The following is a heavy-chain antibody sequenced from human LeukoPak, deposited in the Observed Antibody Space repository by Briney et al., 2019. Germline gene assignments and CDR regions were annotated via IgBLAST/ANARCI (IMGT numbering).Heavy chain of an antibody. CDR1: VSTVSRYG. CDR2: ISSHGDST. D-gene: IGHD3-22*01. V-gene: IGHV3-64*01. CDR3: ARAISGYLNA. J-gene: IGHJ4*02. Sequence: LPGGCLRLSCAAAVSTVSRYGMYRVRQASRTSLQYVSAISSHGDSTYYTNSVKGRFTIFRNNSKNTLYLQMGSLRSEDTAVYFCARAISGYLNAWGQGTLVTVSS.